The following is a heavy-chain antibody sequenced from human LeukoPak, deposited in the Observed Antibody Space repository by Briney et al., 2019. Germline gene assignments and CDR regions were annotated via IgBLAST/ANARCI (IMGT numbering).Heavy chain of an antibody. J-gene: IGHJ4*02. D-gene: IGHD1-26*01. CDR3: AREGATSLDY. CDR1: GFTFSSYE. CDR2: ISSSGSTI. V-gene: IGHV3-48*03. Sequence: GGSLRLSCAASGFTFSSYEMNWVRQAPGKGLEGVSYISSSGSTIYYADSVRGRFTISRDNAKNSLYLQMNSLRADDTAVYYCAREGATSLDYWGQGTLVTVSS.